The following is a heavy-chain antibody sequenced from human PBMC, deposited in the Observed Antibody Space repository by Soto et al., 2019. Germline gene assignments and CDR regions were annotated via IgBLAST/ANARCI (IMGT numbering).Heavy chain of an antibody. CDR2: IYTSGST. D-gene: IGHD6-13*01. J-gene: IGHJ4*02. V-gene: IGHV4-4*07. CDR3: ARDGIAAAGTGLTWDY. CDR1: GGSISSYY. Sequence: SETLSLTCTVSGGSISSYYWSWIRQPAGKGLEWIGRIYTSGSTNYNPSLKSRVTMSVDTSKNQFSLKLSSVTAADTAVYYCARDGIAAAGTGLTWDYWGQGTLVTVS.